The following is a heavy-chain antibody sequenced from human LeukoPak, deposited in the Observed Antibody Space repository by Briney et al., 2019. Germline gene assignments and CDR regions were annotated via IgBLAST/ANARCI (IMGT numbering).Heavy chain of an antibody. Sequence: GGSLRLSCTASGLTFSTSGFNWVRQAPGKGLEWVSYISSSGSTIYYADSVKGRFTISRDNAKNSLYLQMNSLRAEDTAVYYCARELRYYDFWSGNFYYMDVWGKGTTVTVSS. J-gene: IGHJ6*03. CDR1: GLTFSTSG. V-gene: IGHV3-48*04. CDR2: ISSSGSTI. D-gene: IGHD3-3*01. CDR3: ARELRYYDFWSGNFYYMDV.